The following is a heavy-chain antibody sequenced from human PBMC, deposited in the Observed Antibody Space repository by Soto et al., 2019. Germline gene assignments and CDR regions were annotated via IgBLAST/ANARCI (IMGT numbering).Heavy chain of an antibody. Sequence: GWSLRLSCAASGFTFSSYGMHWVRQAPGKGLEWVAVISYDGSNKYYADSVKGRFTISRDNSKNTLYLQMNSLRAEDTAVYYCAKDKAVGVAARPVPTDYWGQGTLVTVSS. CDR1: GFTFSSYG. CDR2: ISYDGSNK. V-gene: IGHV3-30*18. D-gene: IGHD6-6*01. J-gene: IGHJ4*02. CDR3: AKDKAVGVAARPVPTDY.